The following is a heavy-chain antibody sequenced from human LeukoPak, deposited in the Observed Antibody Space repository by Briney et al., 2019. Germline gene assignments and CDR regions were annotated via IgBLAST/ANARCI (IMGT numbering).Heavy chain of an antibody. V-gene: IGHV3-48*01. CDR2: TSSGSSTI. D-gene: IGHD2-2*03. J-gene: IGHJ4*02. Sequence: AGTLRRSCAASALTFSSYSMNWVRQAPGKGLEWISYTSSGSSTIYYADSVKGRFTISRDNAKNSLYLQMYSVRAEDTAVYYCARDRAGRGYCSGISCYYFDYWGQGTVVIVSS. CDR1: ALTFSSYS. CDR3: ARDRAGRGYCSGISCYYFDY.